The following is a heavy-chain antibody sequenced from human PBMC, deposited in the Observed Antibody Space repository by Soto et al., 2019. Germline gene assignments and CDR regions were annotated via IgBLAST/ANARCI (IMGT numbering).Heavy chain of an antibody. CDR3: AKGGSAYCSGGTCYHPFDY. CDR1: GFTFTNYA. CDR2: ISGSGDKT. V-gene: IGHV3-23*04. D-gene: IGHD2-15*01. Sequence: EVQLVESGGGLVQPGGSLRLSCAASGFTFTNYAMNWVRQTPGKGLEWVSTISGSGDKTFYADAVKGRFTISRDNSKNTLYLQMNSLGAEDTAVYYCAKGGSAYCSGGTCYHPFDYWGQGTLVTVSS. J-gene: IGHJ4*02.